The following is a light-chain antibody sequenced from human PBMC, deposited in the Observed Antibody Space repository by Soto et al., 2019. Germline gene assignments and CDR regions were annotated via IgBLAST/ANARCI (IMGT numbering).Light chain of an antibody. J-gene: IGLJ1*01. CDR2: YDS. Sequence: SYELTQPPSVSVAPGKTARITCGGSNIGSKGVHWYQQKPGQAPVLVIYYDSDRPSGIPERFSGSSSGNTATLTISRVEAGDEADYYCQVWDSSSDHHYVFGSGTKVTVL. CDR1: NIGSKG. CDR3: QVWDSSSDHHYV. V-gene: IGLV3-21*04.